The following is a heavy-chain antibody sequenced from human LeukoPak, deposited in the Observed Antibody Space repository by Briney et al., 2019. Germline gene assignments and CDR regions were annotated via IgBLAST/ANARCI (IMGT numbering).Heavy chain of an antibody. CDR2: IIPIFGTA. D-gene: IGHD2-2*01. J-gene: IGHJ6*02. CDR1: GGTFSGYA. CDR3: ARFPLYYCSSTSCDNYSPRRYGMDV. Sequence: ASVKVSCKASGGTFSGYAISWVRQAPGQGLEWMGGIIPIFGTANYAQKFKGRVTITADESTSTAYMELSSLRSEDTAVYYCARFPLYYCSSTSCDNYSPRRYGMDVWGQGTTVTVSS. V-gene: IGHV1-69*01.